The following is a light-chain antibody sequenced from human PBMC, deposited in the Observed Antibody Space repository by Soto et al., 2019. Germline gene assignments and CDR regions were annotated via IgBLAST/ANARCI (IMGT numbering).Light chain of an antibody. CDR2: GNS. V-gene: IGLV1-40*01. J-gene: IGLJ2*01. Sequence: QSVLTQPPSVSGAPGQRVTISCTGSSSNIGAGYDVHWYQQLPGTAPKLLIYGNSNRPSGVPDRFSGSKSGTSASLAITGLQAEDEADYYCQSYDSSLSFVFGGGNQLTVL. CDR1: SSNIGAGYD. CDR3: QSYDSSLSFV.